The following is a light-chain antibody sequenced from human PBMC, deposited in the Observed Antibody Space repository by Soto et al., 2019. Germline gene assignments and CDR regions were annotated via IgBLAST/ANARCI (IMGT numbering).Light chain of an antibody. Sequence: QSALTQPASVSGSPGQSIALSCIGSSSDVGGYNYVSWHQQHPGKAPKVVIYDVSNRPSGVSDRFSGSKSGNTASLTISGLQAEDEADYYCSSYTSSSTYVFGTGTKVTVL. CDR2: DVS. CDR1: SSDVGGYNY. J-gene: IGLJ1*01. V-gene: IGLV2-14*01. CDR3: SSYTSSSTYV.